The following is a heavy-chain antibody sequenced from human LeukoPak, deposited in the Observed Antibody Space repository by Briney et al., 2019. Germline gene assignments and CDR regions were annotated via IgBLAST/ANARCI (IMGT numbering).Heavy chain of an antibody. J-gene: IGHJ4*02. D-gene: IGHD3-16*02. V-gene: IGHV4-39*01. CDR2: IFYSGST. CDR1: GGSISSSSYY. CDR3: ARQTGVWGDYVWGSYRYTYFDY. Sequence: PSETLSLTCTVSGGSISSSSYYWGWIRQPPGKGLDWIGSIFYSGSTYYKPSLKSRVTISEDTSKNQFSLKLSTVTAADTAVYYCARQTGVWGDYVWGSYRYTYFDYWGQGTLVTVSS.